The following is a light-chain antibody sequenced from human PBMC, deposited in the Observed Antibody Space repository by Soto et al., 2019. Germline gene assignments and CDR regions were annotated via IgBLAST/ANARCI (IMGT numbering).Light chain of an antibody. CDR2: GAS. Sequence: EIVLTQSPGTLSLTPGERATLSCRASQSVNNNYLAWHQQKPGQPPRLLILGASSRATGIPDRFSGSGSGTDFTLTISRVEPEDFAVYYCQQYGSSLITFGQGTRLEIK. J-gene: IGKJ5*01. CDR3: QQYGSSLIT. CDR1: QSVNNNY. V-gene: IGKV3-20*01.